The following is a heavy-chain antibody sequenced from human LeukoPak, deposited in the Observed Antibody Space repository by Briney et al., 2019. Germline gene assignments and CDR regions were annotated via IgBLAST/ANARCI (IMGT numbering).Heavy chain of an antibody. D-gene: IGHD6-13*01. CDR3: ARHSPYSSSWTPGAFDI. V-gene: IGHV5-51*01. CDR1: GYSFTSYW. Sequence: SGESLKISCKGSGYSFTSYWIGWVRQMPGKGLEWMGIIYPGDSDTRYSPSFQGQVTISADKSISTAYLQWSSLKASDTAMYYCARHSPYSSSWTPGAFDIWGQGTMVTVSS. J-gene: IGHJ3*02. CDR2: IYPGDSDT.